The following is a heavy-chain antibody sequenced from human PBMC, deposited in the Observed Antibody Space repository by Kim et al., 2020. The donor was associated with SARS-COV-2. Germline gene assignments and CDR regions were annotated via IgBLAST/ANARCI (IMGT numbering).Heavy chain of an antibody. D-gene: IGHD2-21*02. CDR2: IIPIFGTA. CDR1: GGTFSSYA. CDR3: ARGAGAYCGGDCYSADY. Sequence: SVKVSCKASGGTFSSYAISWVRQAPGQGLEWMGGIIPIFGTANYAQKFQGRVTITADKSTSTAYMELSSLRSEDTAVYYCARGAGAYCGGDCYSADYWGQGTLVTVSS. V-gene: IGHV1-69*06. J-gene: IGHJ4*02.